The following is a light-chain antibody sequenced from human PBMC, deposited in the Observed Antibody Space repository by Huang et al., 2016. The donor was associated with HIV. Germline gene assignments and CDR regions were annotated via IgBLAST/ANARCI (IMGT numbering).Light chain of an antibody. V-gene: IGKV1-27*01. J-gene: IGKJ2*01. CDR1: QGISYY. Sequence: DIQMTQSPSSLSASVGDRVTITCRASQGISYYLAWYQQKPGRIPKLLISDSSTLQPGVPSRFSGGGSGTDVALTISGLQPEDVATYFCQKYDMAPYTFGQGTKLDLK. CDR3: QKYDMAPYT. CDR2: DSS.